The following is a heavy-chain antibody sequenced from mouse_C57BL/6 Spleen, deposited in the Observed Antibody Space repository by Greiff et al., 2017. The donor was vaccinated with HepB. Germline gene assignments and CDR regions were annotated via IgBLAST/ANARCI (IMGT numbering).Heavy chain of an antibody. V-gene: IGHV1-80*01. J-gene: IGHJ3*01. CDR3: ARGGLSYDYDEGAWFAY. CDR1: GYAFSSYW. D-gene: IGHD2-4*01. CDR2: IYPGDGDT. Sequence: QVQLKQSGAELVKPGASVKISCKASGYAFSSYWMNWVKQRPGKGLEWIGQIYPGDGDTNYNGKFKGKATLTADKSSSTAYMQLSSLTSEDSAVYFCARGGLSYDYDEGAWFAYWGQGTLVTVSA.